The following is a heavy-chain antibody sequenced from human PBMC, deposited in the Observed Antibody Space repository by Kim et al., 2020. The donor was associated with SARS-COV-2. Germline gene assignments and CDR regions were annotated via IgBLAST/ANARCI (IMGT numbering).Heavy chain of an antibody. CDR3: ARVTRLASGSHYFDY. D-gene: IGHD3-10*01. J-gene: IGHJ4*02. Sequence: ASVQGRFPISRDDSQNSLYLQMNSLKTEDTAVYYCARVTRLASGSHYFDYWGQGTLVTVSS. V-gene: IGHV3-72*01.